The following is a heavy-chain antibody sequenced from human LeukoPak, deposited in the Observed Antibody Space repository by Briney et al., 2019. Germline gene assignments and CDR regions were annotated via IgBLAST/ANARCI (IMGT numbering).Heavy chain of an antibody. CDR2: VSGSGGRT. D-gene: IGHD2-21*02. CDR3: AKGCGGDCYSVRY. J-gene: IGHJ4*02. V-gene: IGHV3-23*01. Sequence: PGGSLRLSCTASRFSFSSYAMNWVRQAPGKGLEWVSGVSGSGGRTYYADSVMGRFTISRDNSKNTLYLQMNSLRAEDTAVYYCAKGCGGDCYSVRYWGQGTLVTVSS. CDR1: RFSFSSYA.